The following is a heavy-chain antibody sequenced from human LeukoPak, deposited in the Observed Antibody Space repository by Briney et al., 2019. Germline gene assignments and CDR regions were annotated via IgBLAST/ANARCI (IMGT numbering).Heavy chain of an antibody. CDR1: GFTFSSYA. V-gene: IGHV3-23*01. D-gene: IGHD6-13*01. J-gene: IGHJ3*02. Sequence: AGGSLRLSCAASGFTFSSYAMSWVRQAPGKGLKWVSAISGSGGSTYYADSVKGRFTISRDNSKNTLYLQMNSLRAEDTAVYYCATLRYSSSWPDAFDIWGQGTMVTVSS. CDR2: ISGSGGST. CDR3: ATLRYSSSWPDAFDI.